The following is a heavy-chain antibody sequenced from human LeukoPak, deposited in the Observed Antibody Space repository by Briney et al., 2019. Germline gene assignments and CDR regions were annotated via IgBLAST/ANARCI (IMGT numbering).Heavy chain of an antibody. CDR1: GGSISSYY. CDR2: IYYSGST. CDR3: AKTRAPYGIDV. Sequence: SETLSLTCTVSGGSISSYYWSWIRQPPGKGLEWIGYIYYSGSTNYNPSLKSRVTISVDTSKNQFSLKLGSVTAADTAVYYCAKTRAPYGIDVWGQGTTVTVSS. J-gene: IGHJ6*02. V-gene: IGHV4-59*08.